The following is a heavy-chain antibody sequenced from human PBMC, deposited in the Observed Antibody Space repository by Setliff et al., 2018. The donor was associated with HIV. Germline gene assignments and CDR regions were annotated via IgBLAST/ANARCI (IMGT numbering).Heavy chain of an antibody. Sequence: SLRLSCAASGFTFSSYAMSWVRQAPGKGRECVSASSGSGGSTYYAASVKGRFTISRDNVKNSLYLQMNSLRAEDTAVYYCARDRYSGSSTDYWGQGTLVTVSS. V-gene: IGHV3-23*01. CDR3: ARDRYSGSSTDY. CDR1: GFTFSSYA. J-gene: IGHJ4*02. D-gene: IGHD1-26*01. CDR2: SSGSGGST.